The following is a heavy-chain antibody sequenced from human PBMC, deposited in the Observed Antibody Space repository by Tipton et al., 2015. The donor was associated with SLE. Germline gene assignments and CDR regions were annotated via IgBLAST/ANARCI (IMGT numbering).Heavy chain of an antibody. CDR2: MYYSGYT. CDR3: ARDCDWGPLGY. CDR1: GDSISSSTYY. D-gene: IGHD2-21*01. Sequence: TLSLTCIVSGDSISSSTYYWGWIRQPPGKGLEWIGHMYYSGYTYYNPSLESRVTISVDTSKNHLSLKLSSVTAADTAVYYCARDCDWGPLGYWGQGTPVTVSS. V-gene: IGHV4-39*07. J-gene: IGHJ4*02.